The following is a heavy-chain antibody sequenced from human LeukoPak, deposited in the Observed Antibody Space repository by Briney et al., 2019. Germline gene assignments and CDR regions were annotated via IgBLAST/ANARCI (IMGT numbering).Heavy chain of an antibody. CDR1: GYTFTGYF. Sequence: ASVKVSFKASGYTFTGYFMHWVRQAPGQGLEWMGIINPSGGSTSYAQKFQGRVTMTRDTSTSTVYMELSSLRSEDTAVYYCARGGRIAVAGLHHFFDYWGRGTLVTVSS. CDR3: ARGGRIAVAGLHHFFDY. V-gene: IGHV1-46*01. J-gene: IGHJ4*02. D-gene: IGHD6-19*01. CDR2: INPSGGST.